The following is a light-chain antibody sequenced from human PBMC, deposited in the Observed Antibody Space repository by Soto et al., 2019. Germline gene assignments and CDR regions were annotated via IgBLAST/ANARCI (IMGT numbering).Light chain of an antibody. CDR2: GTT. Sequence: IVMTQTPAPLSVSQGERATLSCRASQSVSVLVAWYQQKPGQAPRLLIHGTTTRATGIPARFSGSGSGTEFTRTSSSLPSEDFAVYYCQQYNNWPRTFCQGTKVEI. V-gene: IGKV3-15*01. J-gene: IGKJ1*01. CDR3: QQYNNWPRT. CDR1: QSVSVL.